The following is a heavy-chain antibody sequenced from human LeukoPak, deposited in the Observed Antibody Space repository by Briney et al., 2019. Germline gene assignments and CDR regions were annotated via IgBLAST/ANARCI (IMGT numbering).Heavy chain of an antibody. CDR2: IIPILGIA. CDR1: GGTFSSYA. Sequence: GASVKVSCKASGGTFSSYAISWVRQAPGQGLEWMGRIIPILGIANYAQKFQGRVTITADKSTSTAYMELSSLRSEDTAVYYCARGAMIVVVTTLQGVAFDIWGQGTMVTVSS. J-gene: IGHJ3*02. V-gene: IGHV1-69*04. D-gene: IGHD3-22*01. CDR3: ARGAMIVVVTTLQGVAFDI.